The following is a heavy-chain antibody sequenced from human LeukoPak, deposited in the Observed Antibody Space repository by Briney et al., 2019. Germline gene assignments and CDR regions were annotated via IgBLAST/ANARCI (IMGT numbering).Heavy chain of an antibody. CDR3: ASGTTVTNFAY. D-gene: IGHD4-17*01. V-gene: IGHV3-21*04. CDR2: ISSSSSYI. J-gene: IGHJ4*02. Sequence: GGSLRFSCAASGFTFSSYSMNWVRQAPGKGLEWVSSISSSSSYIYYADSVKGRFTISRDNAKNSLYLQMNSLRAEDTAVYYCASGTTVTNFAYWGQGTLVTVSS. CDR1: GFTFSSYS.